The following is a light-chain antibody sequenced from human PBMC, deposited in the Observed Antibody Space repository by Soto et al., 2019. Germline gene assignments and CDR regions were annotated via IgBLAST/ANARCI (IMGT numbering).Light chain of an antibody. CDR2: LNSGGSH. Sequence: QLVLTQSPSASASLGASVKLTCTLSSGHSSYAIAWHQQQPEKGPRYLMKLNSGGSHSKGDGIPDRFSGSSSGAERYLTISSLQSEDEADYYCQPWGTGIHVVFGGGTKVTVL. J-gene: IGLJ2*01. V-gene: IGLV4-69*01. CDR3: QPWGTGIHVV. CDR1: SGHSSYA.